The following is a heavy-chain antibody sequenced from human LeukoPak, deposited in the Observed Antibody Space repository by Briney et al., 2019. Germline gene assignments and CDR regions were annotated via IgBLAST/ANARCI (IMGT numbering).Heavy chain of an antibody. V-gene: IGHV4-34*01. CDR1: GGSFSGYY. CDR3: ARGLRYFDWLSPHFDY. D-gene: IGHD3-9*01. Sequence: SEALSLTCAVYGGSFSGYYWSWIRQPPGKGLEWIGEINHSGSTNYNPSLKSRVTISVDTSKNQFSLKLSSVTAADTAVYYCARGLRYFDWLSPHFDYWGQGTLVTVSS. CDR2: INHSGST. J-gene: IGHJ4*02.